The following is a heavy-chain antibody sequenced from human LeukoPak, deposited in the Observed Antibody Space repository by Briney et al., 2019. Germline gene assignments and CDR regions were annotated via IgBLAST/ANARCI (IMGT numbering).Heavy chain of an antibody. CDR2: ISSSSSTI. J-gene: IGHJ6*02. CDR3: ARDPGASGSYLAYGMDV. Sequence: GGSLRLSCAASGFTFSSYSMNWVRQAPGKGLEWVSYISSSSSTIYYADSVKGRFTISRDNAKNSLYLQMNSLRAEDTAVYYCARDPGASGSYLAYGMDVWGQGTTVTVSS. CDR1: GFTFSSYS. D-gene: IGHD1-26*01. V-gene: IGHV3-48*04.